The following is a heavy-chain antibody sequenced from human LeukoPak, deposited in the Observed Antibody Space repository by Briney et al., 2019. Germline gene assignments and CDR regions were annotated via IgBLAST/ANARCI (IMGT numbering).Heavy chain of an antibody. CDR3: ARGGGASGYYPDY. D-gene: IGHD3-22*01. J-gene: IGHJ4*02. V-gene: IGHV4-31*03. CDR1: GGSISSGGYY. CDR2: IYYSGST. Sequence: SETLSLTCTVSGGSISSGGYYWSWIRQHPGKGLEWIGYIYYSGSTYYNPSLKSRVTISVGTSKNQFSLKLSSVTAADTAVYYCARGGGASGYYPDYWGQGTLVTVSS.